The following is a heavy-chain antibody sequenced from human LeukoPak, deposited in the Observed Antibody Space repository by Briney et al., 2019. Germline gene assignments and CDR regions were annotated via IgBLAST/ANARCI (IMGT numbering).Heavy chain of an antibody. D-gene: IGHD1-26*01. CDR2: ISSSSNYI. Sequence: PGGSLRLSCAASGFTFSTYNMNWVRQAPGKGLEWVSSISSSSNYIYYADSVKGRFTISRDNAKNSLYLQMNSLRAEDTDVYYCARDVGASAPDTFDIWGQGTMVTVSS. CDR3: ARDVGASAPDTFDI. CDR1: GFTFSTYN. V-gene: IGHV3-21*01. J-gene: IGHJ3*02.